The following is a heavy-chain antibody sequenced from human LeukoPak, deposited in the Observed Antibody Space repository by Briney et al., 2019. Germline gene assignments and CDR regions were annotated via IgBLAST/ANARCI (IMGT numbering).Heavy chain of an antibody. Sequence: SETLSLTCTVSDVSISSYYWSWIRQPPGKGLEWIGYIYYIGSTNYNPSLKSRVTISVDTSKSQFSLKLSSVTAADTAVYYCARDRREHYFYYYMDVWGKGATVTGSS. V-gene: IGHV4-59*01. J-gene: IGHJ6*03. CDR3: ARDRREHYFYYYMDV. CDR1: DVSISSYY. D-gene: IGHD5-24*01. CDR2: IYYIGST.